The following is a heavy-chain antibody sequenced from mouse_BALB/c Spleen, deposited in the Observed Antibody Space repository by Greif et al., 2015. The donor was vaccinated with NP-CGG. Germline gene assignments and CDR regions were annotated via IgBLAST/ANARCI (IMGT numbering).Heavy chain of an antibody. CDR1: GFNIKDTY. J-gene: IGHJ3*01. CDR2: IDPANGNT. D-gene: IGHD1-1*01. Sequence: EVQLQQSGAELVKPGASVKLSCTASGFNIKDTYMHWVKQRPEQGLEWIGRIDPANGNTKYDPKFQGKATITADTSPNTAYLQLSSLTSEDTAVYYCARGSSPAWFAYWGQGTLDTVSA. V-gene: IGHV14-3*02. CDR3: ARGSSPAWFAY.